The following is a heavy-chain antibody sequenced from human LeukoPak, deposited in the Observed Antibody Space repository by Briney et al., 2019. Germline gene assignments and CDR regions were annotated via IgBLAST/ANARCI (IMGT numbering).Heavy chain of an antibody. CDR2: IKKDGSET. CDR3: ARDFSSGSKFFTSYNWFDP. CDR1: GFTFSTSW. D-gene: IGHD1-26*01. Sequence: PGGSLRLSCAASGFTFSTSWMSWVRQVPGKGLEWVANIKKDGSETYYVDSVKGRFTISRDNAKNSLYLQMNSLRAEDTAVYYCARDFSSGSKFFTSYNWFDPWGQGTLVTVSS. V-gene: IGHV3-7*01. J-gene: IGHJ5*02.